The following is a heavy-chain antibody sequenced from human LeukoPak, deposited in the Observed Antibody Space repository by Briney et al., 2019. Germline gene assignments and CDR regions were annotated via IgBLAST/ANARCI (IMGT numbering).Heavy chain of an antibody. CDR1: GDPISYYY. CDR3: ARDGRISPYSGMDV. J-gene: IGHJ6*02. Sequence: SETLSLTCNVSGDPISYYYWSWIRQPPGKGLEWIGYIYYSGSTDYNPSLKSRVSISVDTSKNQFSLKLNSVTPADTAVYYCARDGRISPYSGMDVWGQGTTVTVSS. CDR2: IYYSGST. V-gene: IGHV4-59*01. D-gene: IGHD1-26*01.